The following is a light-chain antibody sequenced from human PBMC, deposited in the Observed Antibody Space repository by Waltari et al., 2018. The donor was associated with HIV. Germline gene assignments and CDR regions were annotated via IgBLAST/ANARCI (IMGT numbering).Light chain of an antibody. Sequence: IQMTQSPSALSASVGDTVTITCRASQKISRYLNWYQKKVGEAPKLLVYGASSLQSGVPARFRGSGSGSEYCLSISSLKSDDFATYFCQQSYGAPFTFG. CDR2: GAS. J-gene: IGKJ5*01. CDR3: QQSYGAPFT. V-gene: IGKV1-39*01. CDR1: QKISRY.